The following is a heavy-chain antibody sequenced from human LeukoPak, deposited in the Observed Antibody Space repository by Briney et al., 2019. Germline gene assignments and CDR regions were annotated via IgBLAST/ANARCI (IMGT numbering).Heavy chain of an antibody. CDR2: ISTSSSYI. Sequence: GGALRLSCTSSRLTFRSYSMNWVRQARAKGLEWVASISTSSSYIYYAQSVKGRFTTSRDNARNSLYLQMNTLRAEDTAVYSCARGADGVSSNSRGWFDPWGQGTLVTVSS. CDR3: ARGADGVSSNSRGWFDP. J-gene: IGHJ5*02. CDR1: RLTFRSYS. V-gene: IGHV3-21*01. D-gene: IGHD2-15*01.